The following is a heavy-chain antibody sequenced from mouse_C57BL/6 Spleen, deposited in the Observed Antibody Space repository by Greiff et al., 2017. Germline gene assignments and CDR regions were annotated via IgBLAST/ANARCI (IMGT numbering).Heavy chain of an antibody. Sequence: EVQLVESVAELVRPGASVKLSCTASGFNIKNTYMHWVKQRPEQGLEWIGRIDPANGNTKYAPKFQGKATITADTSSNTAYLQLSSLTSEDTAIYYCASIYYGSSLFDYWGQGTTLTVSS. CDR2: IDPANGNT. CDR1: GFNIKNTY. V-gene: IGHV14-3*01. J-gene: IGHJ2*01. D-gene: IGHD1-1*01. CDR3: ASIYYGSSLFDY.